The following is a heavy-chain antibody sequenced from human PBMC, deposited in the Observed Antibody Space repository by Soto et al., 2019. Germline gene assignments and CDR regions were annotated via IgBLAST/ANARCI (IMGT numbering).Heavy chain of an antibody. CDR2: INAGNGNT. CDR1: GYTFTSYA. J-gene: IGHJ6*02. CDR3: ARESVTTVYYYYYGMDV. V-gene: IGHV1-3*05. D-gene: IGHD4-4*01. Sequence: QVQLVQSGAEEKKPGASVKVSCKASGYTFTSYAMHWVRQAPGQRLEWMGWINAGNGNTKYSQKFQGRVTITRDTSASTAYMELSSLRSEDTAVYYCARESVTTVYYYYYGMDVWGQGTTVTVSS.